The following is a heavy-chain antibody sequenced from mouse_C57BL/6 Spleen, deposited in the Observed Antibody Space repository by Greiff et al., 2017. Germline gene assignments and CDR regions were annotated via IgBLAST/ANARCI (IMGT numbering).Heavy chain of an antibody. D-gene: IGHD4-1*01. V-gene: IGHV5-4*01. CDR2: ISDGGSYT. CDR1: GFTFSSYA. CDR3: ARASSGTPFAY. Sequence: VQLKESGGGLVKPGGSLKLSCAASGFTFSSYAMSWVRQTPEKRLEWVATISDGGSYTYYPDNVKGRFTISRDNAKNNLYLQMSLLTSEDTAMYYCARASSGTPFAYWGQGTLVTVSA. J-gene: IGHJ3*01.